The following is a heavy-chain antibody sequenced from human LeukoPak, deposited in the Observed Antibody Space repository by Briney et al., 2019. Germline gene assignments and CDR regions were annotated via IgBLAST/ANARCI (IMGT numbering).Heavy chain of an antibody. Sequence: GGSLRLSCAASGFTFSSYAMSWVRQAPGKGLEWVSGINWNGGSTGYADSVKGRFTISRDNAKNSLYLQMNSLRAEATALYYCARDSGSGSLYYFDYWGQGTLVTVSS. J-gene: IGHJ4*02. CDR3: ARDSGSGSLYYFDY. D-gene: IGHD3-10*01. V-gene: IGHV3-20*04. CDR1: GFTFSSYA. CDR2: INWNGGST.